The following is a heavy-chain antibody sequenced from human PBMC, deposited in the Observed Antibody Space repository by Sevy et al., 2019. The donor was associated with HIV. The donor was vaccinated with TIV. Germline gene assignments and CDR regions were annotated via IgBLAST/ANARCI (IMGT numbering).Heavy chain of an antibody. D-gene: IGHD4-17*01. Sequence: GGSLRLSCAASGFTFSSYWMSWVRQAPGKGLEWVANIKQDGNEKYYVDSVKGRFTIPRDNAKNSLYLQMNSLRAEDTAVYYCASHGDYPKDAFDIWGQGTMVTVSS. CDR2: IKQDGNEK. V-gene: IGHV3-7*01. J-gene: IGHJ3*02. CDR1: GFTFSSYW. CDR3: ASHGDYPKDAFDI.